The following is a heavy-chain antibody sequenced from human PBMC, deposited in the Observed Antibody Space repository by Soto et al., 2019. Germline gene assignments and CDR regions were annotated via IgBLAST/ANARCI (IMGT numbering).Heavy chain of an antibody. CDR1: GFTSSSYA. CDR2: ISGSGGST. J-gene: IGHJ4*02. Sequence: XESLSLSCAASGFTSSSYAMSWVRQAPGKGLELVSSISGSGGSTYYVDSVKGRFTISRDNSKNTLYLQMNSLRAEDTSIYYCAKGDGEYSSSWTIDYWGQGTLVTVSS. V-gene: IGHV3-23*01. CDR3: AKGDGEYSSSWTIDY. D-gene: IGHD6-13*01.